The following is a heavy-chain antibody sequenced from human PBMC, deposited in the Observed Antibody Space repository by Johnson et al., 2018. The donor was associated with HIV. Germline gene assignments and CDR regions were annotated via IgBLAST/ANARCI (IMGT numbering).Heavy chain of an antibody. D-gene: IGHD7-27*01. J-gene: IGHJ3*02. CDR3: ARDPTTHNSRLTGDFGAFDI. CDR1: GFTLDNYD. V-gene: IGHV3-20*04. Sequence: VQLVESGGGVVRPGGSLRLSCAGSGFTLDNYDMSWVRQAPGKGPEWVCGFYRHGGSTAYAASVKGRFSISSDNAKNSLYLQMNSLTVEDTALYYYARDPTTHNSRLTGDFGAFDIWGQGTVVTVSS. CDR2: FYRHGGST.